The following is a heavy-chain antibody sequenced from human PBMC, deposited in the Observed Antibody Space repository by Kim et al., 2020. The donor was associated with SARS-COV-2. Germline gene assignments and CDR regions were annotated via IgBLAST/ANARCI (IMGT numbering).Heavy chain of an antibody. CDR1: GYTFTSYG. D-gene: IGHD3-3*01. J-gene: IGHJ4*02. V-gene: IGHV1-18*01. Sequence: ASVKVSCKASGYTFTSYGITWVRQAPGQGLEWMGWISGYNGNRDYAQKFHGRVTMTTDTSTSTAYMELRSLRSDDTAMYYCARERDITILDYWGQGTLVTVSS. CDR3: ARERDITILDY. CDR2: ISGYNGNR.